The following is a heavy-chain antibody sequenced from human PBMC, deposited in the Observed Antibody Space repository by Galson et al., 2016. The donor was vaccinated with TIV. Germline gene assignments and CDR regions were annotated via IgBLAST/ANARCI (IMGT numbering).Heavy chain of an antibody. D-gene: IGHD2-2*01. CDR3: AKAWASGHCSSTSCFGAFDF. CDR1: GFTFDDYA. Sequence: SLRLSCAASGFTFDDYAMYWVRQAPGKGLEWVSGISSTSGGVSYVDSVKGRFTISRDNAENSLYLQTNSLRVEDTALYYCAKAWASGHCSSTSCFGAFDFWGQGTMVTVSS. V-gene: IGHV3-9*01. J-gene: IGHJ3*01. CDR2: ISSTSGGV.